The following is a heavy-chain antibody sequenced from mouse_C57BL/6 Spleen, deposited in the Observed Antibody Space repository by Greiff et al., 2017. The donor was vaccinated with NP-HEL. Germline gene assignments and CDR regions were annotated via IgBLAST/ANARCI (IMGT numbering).Heavy chain of an antibody. CDR1: GFTFSSYA. J-gene: IGHJ4*01. CDR3: ARDYFDGAMDY. Sequence: EVQVVESGGGLVKPGGSLKLSCAASGFTFSSYAMSWVRQTPEKRLEWVATISDGGSYTYYPDNVKGRFTISRDNAKNNLYLQLSHLKSEDTAMYYCARDYFDGAMDYWGQGTSVTVSS. D-gene: IGHD1-1*02. CDR2: ISDGGSYT. V-gene: IGHV5-4*01.